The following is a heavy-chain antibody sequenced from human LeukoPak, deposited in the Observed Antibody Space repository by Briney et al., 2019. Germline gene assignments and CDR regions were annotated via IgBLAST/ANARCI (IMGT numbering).Heavy chain of an antibody. Sequence: PSDPLSLTCAVSGGSFSGYYWTWIRQPPGKGLEWIGEINHSGSANYNPSLMSRITISLDTSKNHFSLNLSSVTAADTAVYYCARGQGTVTTHWGQGTLVTVSS. CDR3: ARGQGTVTTH. CDR1: GGSFSGYY. D-gene: IGHD4-11*01. J-gene: IGHJ4*02. V-gene: IGHV4-34*01. CDR2: INHSGSA.